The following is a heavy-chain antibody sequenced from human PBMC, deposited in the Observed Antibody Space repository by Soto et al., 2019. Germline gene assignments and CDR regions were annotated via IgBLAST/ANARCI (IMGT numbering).Heavy chain of an antibody. J-gene: IGHJ4*02. V-gene: IGHV1-46*01. CDR2: INPSGGST. D-gene: IGHD6-19*01. Sequence: ASVKVSCKASGYTFTSYYMHWVRQAPGQGLEWMGIINPSGGSTSYAQKFQGRVTMTRDTSTSAVYMELSSLRSEDTAVYYCARASFDSGWSYCFDYWGQGTLVTVSS. CDR1: GYTFTSYY. CDR3: ARASFDSGWSYCFDY.